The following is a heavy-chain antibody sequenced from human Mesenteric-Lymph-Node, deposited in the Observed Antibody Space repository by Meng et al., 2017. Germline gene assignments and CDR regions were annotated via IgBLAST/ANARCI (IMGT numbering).Heavy chain of an antibody. Sequence: GGSLRLSCAASGFTFSNYSMSWVRQAPGKGLEWVANIKQDGSEKYYVDSVKGRFTISRDNAKNSLYLQMNSLRAEDTAVYYCARWGSSGWYWGQGTLVTVSS. D-gene: IGHD6-19*01. CDR2: IKQDGSEK. CDR1: GFTFSNYS. CDR3: ARWGSSGWY. V-gene: IGHV3-7*01. J-gene: IGHJ4*02.